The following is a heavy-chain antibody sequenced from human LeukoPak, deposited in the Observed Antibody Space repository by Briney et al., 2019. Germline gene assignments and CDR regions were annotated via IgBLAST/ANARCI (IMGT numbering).Heavy chain of an antibody. J-gene: IGHJ5*02. CDR3: ARHVRKRGIAVAGTPGWFDP. CDR1: GYTFTGYY. CDR2: ISAYNGNT. D-gene: IGHD6-19*01. Sequence: ASVKVSCKASGYTFTGYYMHWVRQAPGQGLEWMGWISAYNGNTNYAQKLQGRVTMTTDTSTSTAYMELRSLRSDDTAVYYCARHVRKRGIAVAGTPGWFDPWGQGTLVTVSS. V-gene: IGHV1-18*04.